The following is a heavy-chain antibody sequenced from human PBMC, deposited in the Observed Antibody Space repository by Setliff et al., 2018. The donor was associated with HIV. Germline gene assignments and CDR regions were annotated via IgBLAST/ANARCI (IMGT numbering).Heavy chain of an antibody. J-gene: IGHJ4*02. V-gene: IGHV1-3*03. CDR1: EYTFTTHA. CDR2: INAGNGNT. Sequence: GASVKVSCKASEYTFTTHAMHWVRQAPGQRLEWMGWINAGNGNTKYSQEFQGRVTITKDTSASTAYMELSSLRSEDMAVYYCAREGAAAGLDLDYWGQGTLVTVSS. D-gene: IGHD6-13*01. CDR3: AREGAAAGLDLDY.